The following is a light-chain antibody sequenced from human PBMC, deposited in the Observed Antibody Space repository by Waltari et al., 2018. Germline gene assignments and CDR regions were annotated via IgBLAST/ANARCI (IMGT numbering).Light chain of an antibody. Sequence: QSVLTQPPSASGTPGQGATTSCSGSSPDHGLTTVNWYQQPPGTAPKLLIYSNNQRPSGVPDRFSGSKSGTSASLAISGLQSEDEADYYCAAWDGGLNALFGGGTKLTVL. V-gene: IGLV1-44*01. CDR2: SNN. CDR1: SPDHGLTT. CDR3: AAWDGGLNAL. J-gene: IGLJ2*01.